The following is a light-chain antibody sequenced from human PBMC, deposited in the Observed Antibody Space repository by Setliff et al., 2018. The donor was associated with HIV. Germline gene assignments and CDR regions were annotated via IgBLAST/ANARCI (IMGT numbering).Light chain of an antibody. CDR1: SGDVGGHKY. Sequence: QSALTQPASVSGSPGQSITISCTGTSGDVGGHKYVSWYQQFPGKVPKLVIYEINNRPSGVSSRFSGSKSASTASLTISGLQPEDEAYYYCGSYTRGNKFIFGGGTKVTVL. CDR3: GSYTRGNKFI. J-gene: IGLJ2*01. CDR2: EIN. V-gene: IGLV2-14*01.